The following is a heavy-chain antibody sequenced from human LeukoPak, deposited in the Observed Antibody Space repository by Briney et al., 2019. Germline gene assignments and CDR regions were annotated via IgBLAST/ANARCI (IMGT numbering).Heavy chain of an antibody. J-gene: IGHJ4*02. CDR1: GFTFSSYS. Sequence: GGSLRLSCAVSGFTFSSYSMNWVRQAPGKGLEWVSSISSSSSYICYADSVKGRFTISRDNAKNSLYLQMNSLRAEDTAVYYCARNFPGSSSSPDWGQGTLVTVSS. CDR2: ISSSSSYI. V-gene: IGHV3-21*01. CDR3: ARNFPGSSSSPD. D-gene: IGHD6-6*01.